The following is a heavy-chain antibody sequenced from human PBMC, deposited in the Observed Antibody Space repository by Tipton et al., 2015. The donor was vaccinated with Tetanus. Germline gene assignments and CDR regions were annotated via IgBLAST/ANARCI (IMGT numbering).Heavy chain of an antibody. Sequence: TLSLTCTVSGGSISSRDHYWTWIRQSPGKGLEWIGNIHHSGATYYKPSLESRLTITLDTSENRFSLKVTSVTAADTAVYYCARGGIAAAGGGLDYWGQGTLVTVSS. D-gene: IGHD6-13*01. CDR3: ARGGIAAAGGGLDY. CDR1: GGSISSRDHY. CDR2: IHHSGAT. V-gene: IGHV4-30-4*01. J-gene: IGHJ4*02.